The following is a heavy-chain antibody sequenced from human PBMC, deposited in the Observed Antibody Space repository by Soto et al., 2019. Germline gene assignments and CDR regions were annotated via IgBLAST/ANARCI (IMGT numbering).Heavy chain of an antibody. Sequence: EVQLVESGGGLVKPGGSLRLSCAASGFTFSSYSMNWVRQAPGKGLEWVSSISSSSSYIYYADSVKGRFTISRDNAKNSLYLQMNSLRAEDTAVYYCARVGLCSSGWPLDYWGQGTLVTVSS. CDR1: GFTFSSYS. J-gene: IGHJ4*02. CDR2: ISSSSSYI. V-gene: IGHV3-21*01. CDR3: ARVGLCSSGWPLDY. D-gene: IGHD6-19*01.